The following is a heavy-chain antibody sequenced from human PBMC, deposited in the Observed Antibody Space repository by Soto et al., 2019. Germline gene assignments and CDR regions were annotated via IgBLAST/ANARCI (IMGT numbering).Heavy chain of an antibody. V-gene: IGHV3-33*06. J-gene: IGHJ4*02. CDR1: GFSFSNFG. Sequence: GGSLRLSCGASGFSFSNFGMHWVRQAPGKGLGWVAIIWHDGSEKYHADPVKGRFTISRDNAKNTLFLQMDSLRPEDTAMYYCVKDGNDWPLDYWGQGTLVTVSS. CDR2: IWHDGSEK. CDR3: VKDGNDWPLDY. D-gene: IGHD3-9*01.